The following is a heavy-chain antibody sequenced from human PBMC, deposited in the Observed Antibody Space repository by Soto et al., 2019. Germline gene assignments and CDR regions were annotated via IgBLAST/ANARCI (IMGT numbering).Heavy chain of an antibody. J-gene: IGHJ6*02. V-gene: IGHV1-8*01. Sequence: QVQLVQSGAEVKKPGASVKVSCKASGYTFTSYDINWVRQATGQGLEWMGWMNPNSGNTGYAQKFQGRVTMTRNTTMSTAYMGLSSMRSEDTALDSGAREGVRGMDVWGQGTTVTVSS. CDR2: MNPNSGNT. D-gene: IGHD3-16*01. CDR3: AREGVRGMDV. CDR1: GYTFTSYD.